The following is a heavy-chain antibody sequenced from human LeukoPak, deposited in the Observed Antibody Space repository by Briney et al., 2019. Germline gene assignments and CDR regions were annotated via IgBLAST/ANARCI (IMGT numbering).Heavy chain of an antibody. CDR2: ISYDGSNK. D-gene: IGHD5-18*01. J-gene: IGHJ4*02. Sequence: GGSLRLSCAASGFTFSSYAMHWVRQAPGKGLEWVAVISYDGSNKYYADSVKGRFTISRDNSKNTLYLQMNSLRAEDTAVYYCARDKTRGYSYGCPYWGQGTLVTVSS. CDR1: GFTFSSYA. CDR3: ARDKTRGYSYGCPY. V-gene: IGHV3-30*04.